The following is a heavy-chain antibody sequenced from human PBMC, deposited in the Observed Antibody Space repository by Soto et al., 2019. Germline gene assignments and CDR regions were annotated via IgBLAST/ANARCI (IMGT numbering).Heavy chain of an antibody. V-gene: IGHV3-74*01. CDR3: AREYYLLVTGYYTDY. CDR1: GFPFSSYW. D-gene: IGHD3-9*01. CDR2: ISGDGVTT. Sequence: EVQLVESGGDLVQRAGSLRLSCAASGFPFSSYWMHWVRHTPGKGLDWVARISGDGVTTYYADSVTGRFTVFRDNAKNALSLQISGLRAEDTGVYYCAREYYLLVTGYYTDYWGQGTLVSVSS. J-gene: IGHJ4*02.